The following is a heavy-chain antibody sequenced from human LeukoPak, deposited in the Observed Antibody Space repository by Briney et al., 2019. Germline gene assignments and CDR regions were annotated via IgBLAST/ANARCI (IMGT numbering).Heavy chain of an antibody. J-gene: IGHJ4*02. D-gene: IGHD1-20*01. CDR3: AKDMYDWNDVFDY. V-gene: IGHV3-23*01. CDR1: GFAFSAYS. CDR2: ISGSGGST. Sequence: GGSLRLSCAASGFAFSAYSMSWVRQAPGKGLEWVSAISGSGGSTYYADSVKGRFTISRDNSKNTLYLQMNSLRAEDTAVYYCAKDMYDWNDVFDYWGQGTLVTVSS.